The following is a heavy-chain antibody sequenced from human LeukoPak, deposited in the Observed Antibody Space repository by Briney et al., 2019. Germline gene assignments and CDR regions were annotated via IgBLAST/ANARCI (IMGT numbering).Heavy chain of an antibody. CDR1: GCTFNTYV. CDR3: AKDWGG. D-gene: IGHD3-16*01. CDR2: ISGSGDIT. V-gene: IGHV3-23*01. J-gene: IGHJ4*02. Sequence: SGGSLRLSCVASGCTFNTYVMTWVRQAPGKGLEWVSDISGSGDITSYADSVKGRFTISRDNSKNTLYLRMNNLRVEDTAIYYCAKDWGGWGQGTLVTVSS.